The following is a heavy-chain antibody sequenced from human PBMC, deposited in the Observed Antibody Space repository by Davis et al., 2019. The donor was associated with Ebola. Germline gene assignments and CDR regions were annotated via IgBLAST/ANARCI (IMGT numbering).Heavy chain of an antibody. CDR2: IIPILGIA. Sequence: SVKVSCKASGGTFSSYAISWVRQAPGQGLEWMGRIIPILGIANYAQKFQGRVTITADKSTSTAYMELSSLRSEDTAVYYCARWKRRGGTIAAAEFDYWGQGTLVTVSS. CDR3: ARWKRRGGTIAAAEFDY. V-gene: IGHV1-69*04. D-gene: IGHD6-13*01. CDR1: GGTFSSYA. J-gene: IGHJ4*02.